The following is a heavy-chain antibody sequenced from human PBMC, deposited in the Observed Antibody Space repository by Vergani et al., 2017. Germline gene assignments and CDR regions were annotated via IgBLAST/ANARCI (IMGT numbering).Heavy chain of an antibody. CDR1: GFTFSSYA. CDR2: ISYDGSNK. Sequence: QVQLVESGGGVVQPGRSLRLSCAASGFTFSSYAMHWVRQAPGKGLEWVAVISYDGSNKYYADSVNGRFTISRDNSKNTLYLQMNRLRAEDTAVYYCARWYCSSTSCYEKYYFDYWGQGTLVTVSS. J-gene: IGHJ4*02. D-gene: IGHD2-2*01. CDR3: ARWYCSSTSCYEKYYFDY. V-gene: IGHV3-30*04.